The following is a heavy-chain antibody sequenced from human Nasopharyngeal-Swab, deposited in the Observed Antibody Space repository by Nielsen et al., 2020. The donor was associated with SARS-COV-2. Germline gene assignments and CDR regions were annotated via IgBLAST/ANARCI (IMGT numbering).Heavy chain of an antibody. Sequence: GESLKISCAASGFIFSNYAMSWVRQAPGKGLEWVSGISGSGGSTYYADSVKGRFTISRDNSKNTLYLQMNSLRAEDTAVYYCARGLGGSYLAGFDYWGQGTLVTVSS. CDR1: GFIFSNYA. J-gene: IGHJ4*02. CDR2: ISGSGGST. D-gene: IGHD1-26*01. V-gene: IGHV3-23*01. CDR3: ARGLGGSYLAGFDY.